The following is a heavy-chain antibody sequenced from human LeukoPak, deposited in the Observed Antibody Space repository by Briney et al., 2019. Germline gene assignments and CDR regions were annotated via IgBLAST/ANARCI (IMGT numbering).Heavy chain of an antibody. J-gene: IGHJ3*02. V-gene: IGHV4-34*01. CDR1: GGSFSGYY. Sequence: SETLSLTCAVYGGSFSGYYWSWIRQPPGKGLEWIGEINHSGSTNYNPPLKSRVTISVDTSKNQFSLKLSSVTAADSAVYYCARGRYYGGAFDIWGQGTMVTVSS. CDR3: ARGRYYGGAFDI. D-gene: IGHD1-26*01. CDR2: INHSGST.